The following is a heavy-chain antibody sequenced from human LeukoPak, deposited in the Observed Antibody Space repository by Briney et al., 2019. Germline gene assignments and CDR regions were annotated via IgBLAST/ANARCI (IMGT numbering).Heavy chain of an antibody. Sequence: GGSLRPSCAASGFAVSSNYMSWVRQAPGTGLEWVSLIYSGGYSGVNTYYADSVKGRFTVSRDNSKNTLYLQMNSLRAEDTAVYYCARDTDYSGMDVWGKGTTVTVSS. CDR3: ARDTDYSGMDV. CDR1: GFAVSSNY. V-gene: IGHV3-66*03. J-gene: IGHJ6*04. CDR2: IYSGGYSGVNT. D-gene: IGHD4-17*01.